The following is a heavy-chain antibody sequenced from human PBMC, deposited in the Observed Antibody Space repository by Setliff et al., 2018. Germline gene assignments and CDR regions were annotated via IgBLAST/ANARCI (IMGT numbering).Heavy chain of an antibody. CDR3: GRDVFDFRTGQGGP. CDR1: GFVFSSYG. CDR2: IHYEGGTA. D-gene: IGHD3-3*01. V-gene: IGHV3-30*02. J-gene: IGHJ5*02. Sequence: GGSLRLSCGASGFVFSSYGLHWVRQAPGKGLEWVAYIHYEGGTAHYADSVKGRFTISRDNSKNTVSLQMNSLRVEDTAVYFCGRDVFDFRTGQGGPWGQGTRVTVSS.